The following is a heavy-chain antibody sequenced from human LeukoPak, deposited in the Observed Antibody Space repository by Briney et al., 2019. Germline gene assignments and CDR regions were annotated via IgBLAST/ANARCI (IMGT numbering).Heavy chain of an antibody. CDR3: ATTSGTYYYDSSGYYASVQGLFDY. CDR2: IKQDGSEK. CDR1: GFTFSSYW. J-gene: IGHJ4*02. D-gene: IGHD3-22*01. Sequence: GGSLRLSSAASGFTFSSYWMSWVRQAPGKGLEWVANIKQDGSEKYYVDSVKGRFTISRDNAKNSLYLQMNSLRAEDTAVYYCATTSGTYYYDSSGYYASVQGLFDYWGQGTLVTFSS. V-gene: IGHV3-7*01.